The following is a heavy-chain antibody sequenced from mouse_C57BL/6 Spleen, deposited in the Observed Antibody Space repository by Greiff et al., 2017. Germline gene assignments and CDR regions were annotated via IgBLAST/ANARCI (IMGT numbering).Heavy chain of an antibody. CDR2: ISSGSSTI. J-gene: IGHJ4*01. CDR3: ARWDYYGTLYYAMDY. V-gene: IGHV5-17*01. D-gene: IGHD1-1*01. Sequence: EVQLVESGGGLVKPGGSLKLSCAASGFTFSDYGMHWVRQAPEKGLEWVAYISSGSSTIYYADTVKGRFTISRDNAKNTLFLQMTSLRSEDTAMYYCARWDYYGTLYYAMDYWGQGTSVTVSS. CDR1: GFTFSDYG.